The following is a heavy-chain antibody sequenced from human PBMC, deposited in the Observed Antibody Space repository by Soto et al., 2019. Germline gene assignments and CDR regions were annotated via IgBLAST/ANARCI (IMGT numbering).Heavy chain of an antibody. Sequence: QVQLVESGGGVVQPGRSLRLSCAASGLTLSNYAMHWVRQAPGKGLEWVAVISYDGSSRYYADSVKGRFTISRDNSKNTLYLKMNSLRAEDTAVYYCARVTQAVAADYWGQGTLVTVSS. J-gene: IGHJ4*02. CDR1: GLTLSNYA. D-gene: IGHD6-19*01. CDR2: ISYDGSSR. CDR3: ARVTQAVAADY. V-gene: IGHV3-30-3*01.